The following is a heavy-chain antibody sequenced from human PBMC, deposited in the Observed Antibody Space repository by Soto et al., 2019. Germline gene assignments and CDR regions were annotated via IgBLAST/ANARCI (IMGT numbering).Heavy chain of an antibody. J-gene: IGHJ4*02. Sequence: EVQLVESGGGLVQPGGSLILSCAASGLPFGTNWWFWVGQAPRRGWVWVSRIIGDGLYTTYADSVKGRFTISRDNAKNTVYLQMNSLRVEDTAVYYCARGILGSGTANDHWGQGTLVTVSS. V-gene: IGHV3-74*03. CDR1: GLPFGTNW. CDR2: IIGDGLYT. CDR3: ARGILGSGTANDH. D-gene: IGHD3-10*01.